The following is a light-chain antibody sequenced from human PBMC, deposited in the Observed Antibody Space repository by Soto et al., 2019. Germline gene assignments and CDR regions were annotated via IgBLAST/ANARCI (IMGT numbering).Light chain of an antibody. J-gene: IGLJ3*02. CDR1: SSDVGGYNF. CDR2: EVL. CDR3: CSHSSSIHWV. V-gene: IGLV2-14*01. Sequence: QSALTQPASVSGSPGQSITISCTGTSSDVGGYNFVSWYQQHPGNAPKLIIHEVLNRPSGVSSRFSGSKSGNTASLTISGLQAEDDAVYYCCSHSSSIHWVFGGGTNSPS.